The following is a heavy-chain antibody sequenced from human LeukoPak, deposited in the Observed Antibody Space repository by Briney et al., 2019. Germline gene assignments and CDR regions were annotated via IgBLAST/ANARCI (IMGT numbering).Heavy chain of an antibody. Sequence: GGSLTLSCAASGFTFSSYWMSWVRQAPGKGLEWVANIKQDGSEKYYVDSVKGRFTISRDNAKNSLYLQMNSLRAEDTAVYYCARDVHGDAFDIWGQGTMVTASS. CDR1: GFTFSSYW. J-gene: IGHJ3*02. V-gene: IGHV3-7*01. D-gene: IGHD1-1*01. CDR2: IKQDGSEK. CDR3: ARDVHGDAFDI.